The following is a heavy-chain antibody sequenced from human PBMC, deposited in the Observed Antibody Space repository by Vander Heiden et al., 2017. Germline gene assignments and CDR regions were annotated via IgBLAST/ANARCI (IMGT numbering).Heavy chain of an antibody. CDR3: ARDRPGIAVAGTSGLDY. V-gene: IGHV3-48*03. CDR1: GFTFSRYE. Sequence: EMQLVESGGGLVQPGGSLRLSCAASGFTFSRYEMNWVRQAPGKGLEWVSYISSSGSTIYYADSVKGRFTISRDNAKNSLYLQMNSLRAEDTAVYYCARDRPGIAVAGTSGLDYWGQGTLVTVSS. CDR2: ISSSGSTI. J-gene: IGHJ4*02. D-gene: IGHD6-19*01.